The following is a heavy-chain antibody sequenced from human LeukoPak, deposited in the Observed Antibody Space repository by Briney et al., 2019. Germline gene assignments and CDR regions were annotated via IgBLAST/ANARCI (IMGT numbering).Heavy chain of an antibody. CDR1: GGSISSTSHY. J-gene: IGHJ4*02. CDR2: IYYSGST. Sequence: NPSETLSLTCTVSGGSISSTSHYWGWVRQPPGKGLGWIGNIYYSGSTYYNPSLKSRVTLSVDTSKNQFSLKLSSVTAADTAVYYCARHEGYSYDYWGQGTLVTVSS. V-gene: IGHV4-39*01. CDR3: ARHEGYSYDY.